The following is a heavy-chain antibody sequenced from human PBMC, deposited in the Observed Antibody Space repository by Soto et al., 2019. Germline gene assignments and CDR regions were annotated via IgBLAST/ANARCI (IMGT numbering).Heavy chain of an antibody. V-gene: IGHV5-51*01. CDR2: IYPGDSDT. CDR3: ARESKSPLTYYYDSSGS. Sequence: GESLKISCKGSGYSFTNYWIGWVRQKPGKGLEWMGIIYPGDSDTRYSPSFQGQVTISADKSISTAYMELSSLRSEDTAVYYCARESKSPLTYYYDSSGSWGQGTLVTVSS. CDR1: GYSFTNYW. J-gene: IGHJ5*02. D-gene: IGHD3-22*01.